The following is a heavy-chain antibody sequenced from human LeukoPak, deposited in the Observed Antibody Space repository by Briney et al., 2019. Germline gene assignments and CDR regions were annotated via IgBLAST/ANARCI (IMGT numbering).Heavy chain of an antibody. D-gene: IGHD5-24*01. CDR1: GGSFSGYY. Sequence: SETLSLTCAVYGGSFSGYYWSWFRQPPGKGLEWIGEINHSGSTNYNPSLKSRVTISVDTSKNQFSLKLSSVTAADTAVYYCARGLGRGYKNDYWGQGTLVTVSS. V-gene: IGHV4-34*01. CDR2: INHSGST. J-gene: IGHJ4*02. CDR3: ARGLGRGYKNDY.